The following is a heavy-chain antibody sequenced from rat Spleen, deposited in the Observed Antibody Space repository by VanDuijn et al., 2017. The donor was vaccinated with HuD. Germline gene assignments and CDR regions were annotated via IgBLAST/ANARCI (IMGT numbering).Heavy chain of an antibody. V-gene: IGHV2S12*01. CDR3: TRESGWDYFDY. CDR2: ISSGGST. J-gene: IGHJ2*01. D-gene: IGHD1-12*02. Sequence: QVQLKESGPGLVQPSQTLSLTCTVSGFSLTSNGVSWVRQPPGKGLEWIAAISSGGSTYYNSALKTRLSISRDTSKSQVFLKMNSLQTEDTAIYFCTRESGWDYFDYWGQGVMVTVSS. CDR1: GFSLTSNG.